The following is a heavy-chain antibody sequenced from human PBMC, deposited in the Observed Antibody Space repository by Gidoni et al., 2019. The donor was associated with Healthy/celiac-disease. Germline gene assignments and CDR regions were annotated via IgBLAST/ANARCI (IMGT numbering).Heavy chain of an antibody. D-gene: IGHD2-2*01. CDR3: ARDFVVVVPAGRGRWFDP. CDR1: GFPFRDYY. V-gene: IGHV3-11*01. Sequence: QVQLVESGGGLVKPGGSLRLSCAASGFPFRDYYMSWIRQAPGKGLEWVSYISSSGSTIYYADSVKGRFTISRDNAKNSLYLQMNSLRAEDTAVYYCARDFVVVVPAGRGRWFDPWGQGTLVTVSS. J-gene: IGHJ5*02. CDR2: ISSSGSTI.